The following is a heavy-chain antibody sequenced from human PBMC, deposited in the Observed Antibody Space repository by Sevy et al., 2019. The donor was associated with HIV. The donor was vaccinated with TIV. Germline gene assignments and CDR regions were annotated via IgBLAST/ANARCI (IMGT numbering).Heavy chain of an antibody. CDR1: DVSISSGTNY. CDR2: IYYSGTT. CDR3: ARQRGGWYEKDASDV. D-gene: IGHD6-19*01. V-gene: IGHV4-39*01. J-gene: IGHJ3*01. Sequence: SETLSLTCTVSDVSISSGTNYWGWIRQPPGKGLEWIGSIYYSGTTYYNPSLKSRVTMSADTSMNQFSLKLSSVTVADTAVYYFARQRGGWYEKDASDVWGQGTMVTVSS.